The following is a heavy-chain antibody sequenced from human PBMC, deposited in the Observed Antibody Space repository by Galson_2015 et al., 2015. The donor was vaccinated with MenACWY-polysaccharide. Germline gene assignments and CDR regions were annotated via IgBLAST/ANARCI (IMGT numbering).Heavy chain of an antibody. CDR1: GFTFSAYA. J-gene: IGHJ4*02. V-gene: IGHV3-23*01. CDR3: AKAYSSLYYFDD. D-gene: IGHD4-11*01. Sequence: SLRLSCAASGFTFSAYAMTWGRQAPGKGLERVSAISGGGGHTYYTDSVKGRFTISRDNSKNTLYLQMNSLRAEDTAVYYCAKAYSSLYYFDDWGQGTLVTVSS. CDR2: ISGGGGHT.